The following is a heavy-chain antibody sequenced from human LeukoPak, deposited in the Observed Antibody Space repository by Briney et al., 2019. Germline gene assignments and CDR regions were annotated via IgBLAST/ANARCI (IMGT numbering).Heavy chain of an antibody. CDR3: ARVYSHYDILTGYLDY. D-gene: IGHD3-9*01. Sequence: SETLSLTCAVSGGSISSSNWWSWVRQPPGKGLEWIGEIYHSGSTNYNPSLKSRVTISVDKSKNQFSLKLSSVTAADTAVYYCARVYSHYDILTGYLDYWGQGTLVTVSS. J-gene: IGHJ4*02. CDR2: IYHSGST. CDR1: GGSISSSNW. V-gene: IGHV4-4*02.